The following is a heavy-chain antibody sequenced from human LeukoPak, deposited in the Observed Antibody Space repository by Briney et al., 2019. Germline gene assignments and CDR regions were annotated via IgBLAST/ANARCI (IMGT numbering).Heavy chain of an antibody. CDR2: ISSSGSTI. CDR3: ARGAIVVVPAAHHYYYYYMDV. J-gene: IGHJ6*03. Sequence: GGSLRLSCAASGFTFSDYYMSWIRQAPGKGLEWVSYISSSGSTIYYADSVKGRFTISRDNAKNSLYLQMNSLRAEDTAVYYCARGAIVVVPAAHHYYYYYMDVWGKGTTVTISS. CDR1: GFTFSDYY. V-gene: IGHV3-11*04. D-gene: IGHD2-2*01.